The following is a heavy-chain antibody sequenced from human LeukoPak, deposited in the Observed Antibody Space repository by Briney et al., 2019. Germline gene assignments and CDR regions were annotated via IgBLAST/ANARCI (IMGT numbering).Heavy chain of an antibody. CDR2: ISYDGSNK. Sequence: GRSLRLSCAASGFTFSSYGMHWVRQAPGKGLEWVAVISYDGSNKYYADSVKGRFTISRDNSKNTLYLQMNSLRAEDTAVYYGAKDLRQWLVLGNYYGMDVWGKGTTVTVSS. D-gene: IGHD6-19*01. CDR3: AKDLRQWLVLGNYYGMDV. V-gene: IGHV3-30*18. J-gene: IGHJ6*04. CDR1: GFTFSSYG.